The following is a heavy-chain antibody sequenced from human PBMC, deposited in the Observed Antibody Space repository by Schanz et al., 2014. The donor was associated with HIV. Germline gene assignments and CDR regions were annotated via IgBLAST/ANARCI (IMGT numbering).Heavy chain of an antibody. V-gene: IGHV3-23*01. Sequence: EVQLLESGGGLVQPGGSLRLSCAASGVTFNTYAMSWVRQAPGKGLEWVSGITDNGGSAYYADSVKGRFTISRDNSRNTVYLQMNSLRAEDTAVYFCAKALGGSPEDYWGQGTLVTVSS. CDR2: ITDNGGSA. J-gene: IGHJ4*02. CDR3: AKALGGSPEDY. CDR1: GVTFNTYA. D-gene: IGHD1-26*01.